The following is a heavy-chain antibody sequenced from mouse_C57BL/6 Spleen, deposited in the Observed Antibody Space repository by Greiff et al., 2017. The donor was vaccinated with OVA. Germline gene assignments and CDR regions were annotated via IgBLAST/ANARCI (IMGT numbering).Heavy chain of an antibody. CDR3: AREEGY. V-gene: IGHV1-76*01. J-gene: IGHJ3*01. CDR2: IYPGSGNT. CDR1: GYTFTDYY. Sequence: QVQLQQSGAELVRPGASVKLSCKASGYTFTDYYINWVKQRPGQGLEWIARIYPGSGNTYYNEKFKGKATLTAEKSSSTAYMQLSSLTSEDSAVYFCAREEGYWGQGTLVTVSA.